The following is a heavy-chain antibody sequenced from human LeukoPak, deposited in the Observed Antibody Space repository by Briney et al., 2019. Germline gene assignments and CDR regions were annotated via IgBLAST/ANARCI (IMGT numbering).Heavy chain of an antibody. CDR1: GGSFSGYY. CDR2: INHSGST. J-gene: IGHJ4*02. CDR3: AREDTAMVRNFDY. Sequence: SETLSLTCAVYGGSFSGYYWSWIRQPPGKGLEWIGEINHSGSTNYNPSLKSRVTISVDTSKNQFSLKLSSVTAADTAVYYCAREDTAMVRNFDYWGQGTLVTVSS. D-gene: IGHD5-18*01. V-gene: IGHV4-34*01.